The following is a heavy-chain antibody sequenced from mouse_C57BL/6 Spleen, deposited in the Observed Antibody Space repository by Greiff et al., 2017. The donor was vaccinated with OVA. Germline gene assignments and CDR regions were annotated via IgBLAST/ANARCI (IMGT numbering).Heavy chain of an antibody. Sequence: VQLQQPGAELVKPGASVKLSCKASGYTFTSYWMQWVQQRPGQGLEWIGEIDPSDSYTNYNQKFKGKATLTVDTSSSTAYMQLSSLTSEDSAVYYCARWLGDYWGQGTTLTVSS. J-gene: IGHJ2*01. CDR2: IDPSDSYT. D-gene: IGHD2-2*01. CDR1: GYTFTSYW. CDR3: ARWLGDY. V-gene: IGHV1-50*01.